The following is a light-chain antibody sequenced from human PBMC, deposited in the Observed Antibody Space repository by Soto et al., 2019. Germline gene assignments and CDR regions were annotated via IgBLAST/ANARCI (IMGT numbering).Light chain of an antibody. V-gene: IGKV3-20*01. CDR2: VAS. CDR3: QQYGTSPWT. J-gene: IGKJ1*01. CDR1: QSVRTSS. Sequence: EIVLTQSPGTLSLSPGESATLSCRASQSVRTSSLAWYQQKIGQSPRLRIYVASVRVSGIPARFSGSGSGTDFTLTISRLEPEDFEVYYCQQYGTSPWTLGQGTKVEIK.